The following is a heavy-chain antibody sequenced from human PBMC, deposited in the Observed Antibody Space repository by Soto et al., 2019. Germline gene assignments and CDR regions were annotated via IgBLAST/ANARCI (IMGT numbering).Heavy chain of an antibody. CDR3: ARDLIVVVVAATQGYYYYYGTDV. CDR1: GDSVSSNSAA. V-gene: IGHV6-1*01. J-gene: IGHJ6*02. D-gene: IGHD2-15*01. Sequence: SQTLSLTCVISGDSVSSNSAAWNWIRQSPSRGLEWLGRTYYRSKWYNDYAVSVKSRITINPDTSKNQFSLQLNSVTPEDTAVYYCARDLIVVVVAATQGYYYYYGTDVWGQGTPVTVSS. CDR2: TYYRSKWYN.